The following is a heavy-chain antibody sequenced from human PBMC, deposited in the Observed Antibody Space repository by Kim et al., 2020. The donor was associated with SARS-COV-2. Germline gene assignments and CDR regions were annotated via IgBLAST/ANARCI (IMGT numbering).Heavy chain of an antibody. D-gene: IGHD4-17*01. Sequence: GGSLRLSCAASGFTFSNFDMNWVRQAPGKGLDWVSVISGNGGMSYYADSVKGRFTISRDNSKNTLYLQMNSLRAEDTAVYYCAKAGGPNYGGNSFPSWG. J-gene: IGHJ5*01. V-gene: IGHV3-23*01. CDR2: ISGNGGMS. CDR1: GFTFSNFD. CDR3: AKAGGPNYGGNSFPS.